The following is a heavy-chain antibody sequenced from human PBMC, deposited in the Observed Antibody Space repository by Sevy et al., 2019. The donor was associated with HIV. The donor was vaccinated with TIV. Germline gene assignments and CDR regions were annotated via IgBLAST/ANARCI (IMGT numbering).Heavy chain of an antibody. CDR1: GFTFSSYS. J-gene: IGHJ6*02. Sequence: GGSLRLSCAASGFTFSSYSMNWVRQAPGKGLEWVSSISSSSSYIYYADSVKGRFTISRDNAKNSLYLQMDSLRAEDTAVYYCARPMTTVTTFYYYGMDVWGQGTTVTVSS. CDR2: ISSSSSYI. V-gene: IGHV3-21*01. CDR3: ARPMTTVTTFYYYGMDV. D-gene: IGHD4-17*01.